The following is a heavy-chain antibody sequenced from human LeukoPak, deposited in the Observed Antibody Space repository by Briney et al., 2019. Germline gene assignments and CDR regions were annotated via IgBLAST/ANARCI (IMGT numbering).Heavy chain of an antibody. CDR1: GFTVSTNY. CDR3: AKAVTGCSGSCPFYYYYGMDV. Sequence: GGSLRLSCAASGFTVSTNYMSWVRQAPGKGLEWVSVIYSGDTTFYADSVRGKFTISRDNSKNTLYLQMNSLRAEDTAVYYCAKAVTGCSGSCPFYYYYGMDVWGQGTTVTVSS. CDR2: IYSGDTT. V-gene: IGHV3-66*01. D-gene: IGHD3-10*02. J-gene: IGHJ6*02.